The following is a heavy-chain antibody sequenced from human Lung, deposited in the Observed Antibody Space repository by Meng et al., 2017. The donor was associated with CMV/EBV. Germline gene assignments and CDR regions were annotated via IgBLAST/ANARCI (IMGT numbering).Heavy chain of an antibody. V-gene: IGHV3-30*04. CDR2: ISYDGSNK. Sequence: GGSLRLXXAASGFTFNTYAMHWVRQAPGKGLEWVAVISYDGSNKYTADSVQGRLTISRDNSKNNLYLQMNSLTVEDTAVYYCVRDQGGESMIAVLIERFGMDVWGQGNXV. J-gene: IGHJ6*01. D-gene: IGHD3-22*01. CDR3: VRDQGGESMIAVLIERFGMDV. CDR1: GFTFNTYA.